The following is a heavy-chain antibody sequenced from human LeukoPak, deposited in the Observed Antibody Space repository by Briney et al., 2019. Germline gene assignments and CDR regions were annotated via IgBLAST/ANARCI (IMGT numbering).Heavy chain of an antibody. CDR1: GSTFSSYA. Sequence: GGSLRLSCAASGSTFSSYAMSWVRQAPGKGLEWVSAISGSGGSTYYADSVKGRFTISRDNSKNTLYLQMNSLRAEDTAVYYCAKDLVSYDSSGYNYYWGQGTLVTVSS. D-gene: IGHD3-22*01. V-gene: IGHV3-23*01. J-gene: IGHJ4*02. CDR2: ISGSGGST. CDR3: AKDLVSYDSSGYNYY.